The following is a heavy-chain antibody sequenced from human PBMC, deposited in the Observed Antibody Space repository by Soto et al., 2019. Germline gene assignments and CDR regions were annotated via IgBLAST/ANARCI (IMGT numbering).Heavy chain of an antibody. CDR3: ARVSIAVAGIAYYFDY. CDR2: ISDDGSNK. J-gene: IGHJ4*02. D-gene: IGHD6-19*01. Sequence: QVQLVESGGGVVQPGRSLRLSCAASGFSFSSCAMHWVRQAPGKGLEWVAVISDDGSNKYYADSVKGRFTISRDNSINTLYLQMNSLRAEDTAVYYCARVSIAVAGIAYYFDYWGQGTLVTVSS. V-gene: IGHV3-30-3*01. CDR1: GFSFSSCA.